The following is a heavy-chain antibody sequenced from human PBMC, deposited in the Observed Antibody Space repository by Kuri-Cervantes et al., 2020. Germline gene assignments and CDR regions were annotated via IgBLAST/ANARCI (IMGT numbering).Heavy chain of an antibody. J-gene: IGHJ4*02. CDR1: GGTFSSYA. D-gene: IGHD4-17*01. Sequence: SVKVTCKPSGGTFSSYAIIWVRQAPGQGLEWMGGIIPIFGTAKYAQKFQGRVTITADESTSTAYMELSSLRSENTAVYYCARSSPYGDYVGYWGQGTLVTVSS. CDR2: IIPIFGTA. V-gene: IGHV1-69*13. CDR3: ARSSPYGDYVGY.